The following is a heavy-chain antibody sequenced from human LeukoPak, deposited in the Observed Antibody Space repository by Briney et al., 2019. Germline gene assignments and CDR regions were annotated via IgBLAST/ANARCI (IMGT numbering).Heavy chain of an antibody. CDR3: AKDPRYCSGGSCFKTDPSFDY. V-gene: IGHV3-23*01. Sequence: GGSLRLSCAASGFTFSSYAMSRVRQAPGKGLEWVSAISGSGGSTYYADSVKGRFTISRDNSKNTLYLQMNSLRAEDTAVYYCAKDPRYCSGGSCFKTDPSFDYWGQGTLVTVSS. J-gene: IGHJ4*02. D-gene: IGHD2-15*01. CDR1: GFTFSSYA. CDR2: ISGSGGST.